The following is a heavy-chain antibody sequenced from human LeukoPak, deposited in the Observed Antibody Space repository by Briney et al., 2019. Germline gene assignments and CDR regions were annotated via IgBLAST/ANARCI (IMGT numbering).Heavy chain of an antibody. Sequence: GGSLRLSCAASGFTVSSNYMSWVRQAPGKGLEWVSAIYSGGSTYYADSVKGRFTISRDNSKNTLYLQMNSLRAEDTAVYYCARDGYSSGWLLYMDVWGKGTTVTVSS. D-gene: IGHD6-19*01. V-gene: IGHV3-53*01. CDR1: GFTVSSNY. J-gene: IGHJ6*03. CDR2: IYSGGST. CDR3: ARDGYSSGWLLYMDV.